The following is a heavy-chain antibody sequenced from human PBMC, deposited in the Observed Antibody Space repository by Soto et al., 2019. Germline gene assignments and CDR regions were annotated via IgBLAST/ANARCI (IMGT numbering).Heavy chain of an antibody. Sequence: PSETLSLTCTVSGGSISSSGYYWGWIRQPPGKGLEWIGSIYYSGSTYYNPSLKSRVTISVDTSKNQFSLKLSSVTAADTAVYYCASLGNHYYYSSGYRDYFDYWGQGTLVTVSS. CDR2: IYYSGST. D-gene: IGHD3-22*01. CDR3: ASLGNHYYYSSGYRDYFDY. V-gene: IGHV4-39*01. CDR1: GGSISSSGYY. J-gene: IGHJ4*02.